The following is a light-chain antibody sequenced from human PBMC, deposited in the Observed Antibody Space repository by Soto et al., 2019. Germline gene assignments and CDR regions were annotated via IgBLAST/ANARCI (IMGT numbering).Light chain of an antibody. CDR1: QSIARSY. J-gene: IGKJ3*01. CDR2: GAT. CDR3: LHCALTSFT. V-gene: IGKV3-20*01. Sequence: EIGLTQSPGTLSLSPGERATLSCRASQSIARSYIVWYQQKPGQAPRLLIYGATNRASGIPDRFSGSGSGTDFVLTISRLEPEDVAVYYCLHCALTSFTFGPGTKVDIK.